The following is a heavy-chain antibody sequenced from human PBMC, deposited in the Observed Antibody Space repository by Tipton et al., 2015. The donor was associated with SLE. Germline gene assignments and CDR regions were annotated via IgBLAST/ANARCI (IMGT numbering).Heavy chain of an antibody. Sequence: RSLRLSCAASGFTFSSYGMHWVRQAPGKGLEWVAVIWYDGSNKYYADSVKGRFTISRDNSKNTLYLQMNSLGAEDTAVYYCAKDQAVAVDGMDVWGQGTTVTVSS. CDR2: IWYDGSNK. V-gene: IGHV3-33*06. D-gene: IGHD6-19*01. CDR1: GFTFSSYG. J-gene: IGHJ6*02. CDR3: AKDQAVAVDGMDV.